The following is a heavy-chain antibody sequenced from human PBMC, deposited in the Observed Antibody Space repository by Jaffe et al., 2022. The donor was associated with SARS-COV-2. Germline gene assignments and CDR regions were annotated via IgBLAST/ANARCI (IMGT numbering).Heavy chain of an antibody. CDR1: GFTFNNHF. CDR2: ISNNGDTT. Sequence: EVQLVESGGALVQPGGSLRLSCSASGFTFNNHFMHWVRQAPGKGPEHISTISNNGDTTFYADSVKGRFTIFRDNSKNTVFLQVSSLRAEDTAVYYCVKDRSGTWSFDYWGQGTLVTVSS. D-gene: IGHD1-26*01. V-gene: IGHV3-64D*09. CDR3: VKDRSGTWSFDY. J-gene: IGHJ4*02.